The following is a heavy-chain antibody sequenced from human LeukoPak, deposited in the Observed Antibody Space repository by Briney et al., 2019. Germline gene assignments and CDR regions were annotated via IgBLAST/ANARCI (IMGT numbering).Heavy chain of an antibody. CDR2: IYTSGST. Sequence: SETLSLTCTVSGGSISSYYWSWIRQPAGKGLEWIGRIYTSGSTNYNPSLKSRVTMSVDTSKNQFSLKLSSVTAADTAVYYCARELRDYYYYYMDVWGKGTTVTISS. CDR1: GGSISSYY. J-gene: IGHJ6*03. V-gene: IGHV4-4*07. CDR3: ARELRDYYYYYMDV. D-gene: IGHD5-12*01.